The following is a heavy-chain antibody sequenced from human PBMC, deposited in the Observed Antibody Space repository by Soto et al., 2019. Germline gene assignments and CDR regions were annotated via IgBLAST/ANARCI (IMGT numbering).Heavy chain of an antibody. J-gene: IGHJ4*02. CDR2: INPSGGST. V-gene: IGHV1-46*01. D-gene: IGHD3-3*01. Sequence: ASVQVSCKASGYTFTSYYVHWVRQAPGQGLEWMGIINPSGGSTSYAQKFQGRVTMTRDTSTSTVYMELSSLRSEDTAVYYCARDWSVTIFGVVPEYYFDYWGQGTLVTVSS. CDR1: GYTFTSYY. CDR3: ARDWSVTIFGVVPEYYFDY.